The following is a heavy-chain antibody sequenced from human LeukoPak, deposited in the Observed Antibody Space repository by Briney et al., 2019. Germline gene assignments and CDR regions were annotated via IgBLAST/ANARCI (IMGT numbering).Heavy chain of an antibody. CDR3: ARNPQSTFLGVVPFYYMDV. D-gene: IGHD3-3*01. CDR1: GGTFSSYA. J-gene: IGHJ6*03. V-gene: IGHV1-69*13. CDR2: IIPIFGTA. Sequence: SVKVSCKASGGTFSSYAISWVRQAPGQGLEWMGGIIPIFGTANYAQKFQGRVTITADESTSTAYMELSSLRSEDTAVYYCARNPQSTFLGVVPFYYMDVGAKGPRVTV.